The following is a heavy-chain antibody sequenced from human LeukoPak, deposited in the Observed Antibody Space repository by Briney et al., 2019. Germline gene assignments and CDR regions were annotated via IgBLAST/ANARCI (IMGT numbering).Heavy chain of an antibody. CDR2: VFFSGNT. V-gene: IGHV4-39*07. CDR3: ARDPSRSCAGGNCFSS. CDR1: GGSISSYY. J-gene: IGHJ5*02. D-gene: IGHD2-15*01. Sequence: SETLSLTCTVSGGSISSYYWGWIRQPPGKGLEWIGSVFFSGNTYYEPSLKSRVTISVATSTNQFSLNVRSVSAADTAVYYCARDPSRSCAGGNCFSSWGQGTLVIVSS.